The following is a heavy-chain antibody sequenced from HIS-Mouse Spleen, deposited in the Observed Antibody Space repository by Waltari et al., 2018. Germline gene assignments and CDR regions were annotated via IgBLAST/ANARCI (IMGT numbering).Heavy chain of an antibody. CDR1: GYSISSGYY. J-gene: IGHJ3*02. CDR3: AREQSGLRFLEWLDAFDI. V-gene: IGHV4-38-2*02. D-gene: IGHD3-3*01. CDR2: IYHSGSA. Sequence: QVQLQESGPGLVKPSETLSLTCTVSGYSISSGYYWGWIRQPPGKGLEWIGSIYHSGSAYSSPALKSRVTISVDTSNDQFSLKLSSVTAADTAVYYCAREQSGLRFLEWLDAFDIWGQGTMVTVSS.